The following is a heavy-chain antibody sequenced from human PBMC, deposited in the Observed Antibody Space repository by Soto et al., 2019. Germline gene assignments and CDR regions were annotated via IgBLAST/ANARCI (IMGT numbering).Heavy chain of an antibody. V-gene: IGHV4-31*03. CDR2: IYYSGST. CDR1: GGSISSGGYY. D-gene: IGHD3-3*01. Sequence: QVQLQESGPGLVKPSQTLSLTCTVSGGSISSGGYYWSWIRQHPGKCLEWIGYIYYSGSTYYNPSLKSRVTISVGTSKNQFSLKLSSVTAADTAVYYCARVKGYFWSGQHPFDYWGQGTLVTVSS. J-gene: IGHJ4*02. CDR3: ARVKGYFWSGQHPFDY.